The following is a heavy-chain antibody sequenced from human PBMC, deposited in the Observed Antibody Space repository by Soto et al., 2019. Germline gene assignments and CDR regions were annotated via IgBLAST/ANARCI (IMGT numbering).Heavy chain of an antibody. CDR2: LSAYNDNI. V-gene: IGHV1-18*01. J-gene: IGHJ4*02. CDR3: ATVAGAVPY. CDR1: GYTFTSYP. D-gene: IGHD1-26*01. Sequence: QIHLVQSGAEVKESGASVKVSCKASGYTFTSYPISWVRQATGQGLEWMGWLSAYNDNIVYAQRFQGRVTVTIDTHTDTAYMELRSLRSDDTAVYYCATVAGAVPYWGQGTLVTVSS.